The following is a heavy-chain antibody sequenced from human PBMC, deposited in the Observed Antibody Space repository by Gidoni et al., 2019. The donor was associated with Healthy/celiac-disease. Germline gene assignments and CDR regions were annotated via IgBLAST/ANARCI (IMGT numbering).Heavy chain of an antibody. J-gene: IGHJ3*02. CDR2: IGYDGSNK. Sequence: QVQLVESGGGVVQPGRSLRLSCAASGFTFSSYGRHWVRQAPGKGLEWVAFIGYDGSNKYYADSVKGRFTISRDNSKNTLYLQMNSLRAEDTAVYYCARDRVVRGDTPTGDAFDIWGQGTMVTVSS. V-gene: IGHV3-33*01. D-gene: IGHD3-10*01. CDR1: GFTFSSYG. CDR3: ARDRVVRGDTPTGDAFDI.